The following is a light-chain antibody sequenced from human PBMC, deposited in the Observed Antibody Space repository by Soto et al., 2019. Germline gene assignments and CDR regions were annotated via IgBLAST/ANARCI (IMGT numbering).Light chain of an antibody. CDR3: ASITRSSTSV. V-gene: IGLV2-14*01. J-gene: IGLJ1*01. CDR2: EVN. Sequence: QSVLTQPASVSGSPGQSVTISCTGPRSDIGDSNFISWYQHSPGKAPRLLIYEVNNRPSGVSKRFSGSKAGNTASLTISGIQTEDEADYYCASITRSSTSVFGTGTKVTVL. CDR1: RSDIGDSNF.